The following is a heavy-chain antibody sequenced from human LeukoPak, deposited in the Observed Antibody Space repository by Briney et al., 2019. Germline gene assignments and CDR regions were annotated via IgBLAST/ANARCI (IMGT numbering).Heavy chain of an antibody. V-gene: IGHV3-11*01. D-gene: IGHD3-10*01. CDR3: ARDLYGSGNFLDY. J-gene: IGHJ4*02. CDR2: VSSSGNTI. Sequence: PGGSLRLSCAASGFSFSDYYMTWIRQAPGRGLEWVSYVSSSGNTIYYADSVTGRFTVSRDNAKKSLYLQMNSLRAADTAVYYCARDLYGSGNFLDYWGQGTLVTVSS. CDR1: GFSFSDYY.